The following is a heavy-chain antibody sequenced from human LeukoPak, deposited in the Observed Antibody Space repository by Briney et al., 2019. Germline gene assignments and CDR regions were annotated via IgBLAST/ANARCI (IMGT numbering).Heavy chain of an antibody. CDR2: INHSGST. CDR3: ARDGYSYGMGFDY. J-gene: IGHJ4*02. D-gene: IGHD5-18*01. CDR1: GGSFSGYY. V-gene: IGHV4-34*01. Sequence: SETLSLTCTVSGGSFSGYYWSWIRQPPGKGLVWIGEINHSGSTNYNPSLKSRVTISVDTSKNQFSLKLSSVTAADTAVYYCARDGYSYGMGFDYWDQGTLVTASS.